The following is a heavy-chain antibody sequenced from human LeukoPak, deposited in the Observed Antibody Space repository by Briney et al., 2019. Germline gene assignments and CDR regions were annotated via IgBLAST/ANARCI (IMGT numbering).Heavy chain of an antibody. CDR3: ARDEAGYSSE. Sequence: GGSLRLSCAASGFTFSSYAMHWVRQAPGKGLEHVSSITSDGGTTYYASSVRGRFTISRDNSKNMLYLQMGSLRDEDMSVYYCARDEAGYSSEWGLGTLVTVSS. D-gene: IGHD6-19*01. J-gene: IGHJ1*01. CDR1: GFTFSSYA. CDR2: ITSDGGTT. V-gene: IGHV3-64*01.